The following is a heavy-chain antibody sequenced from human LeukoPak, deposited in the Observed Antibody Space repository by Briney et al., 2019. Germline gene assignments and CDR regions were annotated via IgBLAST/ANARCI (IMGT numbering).Heavy chain of an antibody. CDR1: GFTFSSYS. CDR2: ISSSSSYI. D-gene: IGHD1-20*01. CDR3: AREAGNWNYGDY. J-gene: IGHJ4*02. Sequence: GGSLRLSCAASGFTFSSYSMNWVRQAPGKGLEWVSSISSSSSYIYYADSVKGRFTISRDSAKNSLYLQMNSLRAEDTAVYYCAREAGNWNYGDYWGQGTLVTVSS. V-gene: IGHV3-21*01.